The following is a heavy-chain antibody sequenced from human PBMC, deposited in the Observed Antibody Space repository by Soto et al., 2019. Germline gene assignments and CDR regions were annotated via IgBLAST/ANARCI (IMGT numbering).Heavy chain of an antibody. CDR2: IYHSGST. D-gene: IGHD6-13*01. CDR1: GYSISSGYY. J-gene: IGHJ6*02. CDR3: ARVPHLLSSWYSDYYYGMDV. Sequence: SETLSLTCAVSGYSISSGYYWGWIRQPPGKGLEWIGSIYHSGSTYYNPSLKSRVTISVDKSKNQFSLKLSSVTAADTAVYYCARVPHLLSSWYSDYYYGMDVWGQGTTVTVSS. V-gene: IGHV4-38-2*01.